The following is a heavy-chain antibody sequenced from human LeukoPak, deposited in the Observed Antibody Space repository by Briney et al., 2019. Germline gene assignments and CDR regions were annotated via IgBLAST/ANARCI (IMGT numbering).Heavy chain of an antibody. D-gene: IGHD3-9*01. J-gene: IGHJ4*02. CDR3: ARDAYYDILTGYFGPYYFDY. V-gene: IGHV3-21*01. CDR1: GFTFSSYS. CDR2: ISSSSSYI. Sequence: GGSLRLSRAASGFTFSSYSMNWVRQAPGKGLEWVSSISSSSSYIYYADSVKGRFTISRDNAKNSLYLQMNSLRAEDTAVYYCARDAYYDILTGYFGPYYFDYWGQGTLVTVSS.